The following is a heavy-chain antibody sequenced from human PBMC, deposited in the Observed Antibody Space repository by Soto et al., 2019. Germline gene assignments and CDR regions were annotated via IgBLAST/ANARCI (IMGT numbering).Heavy chain of an antibody. CDR1: GYSFTSYW. J-gene: IGHJ6*02. CDR2: IYPGDSDT. D-gene: IGHD2-2*01. Sequence: PGESLKISCKGPGYSFTSYWIGWVRQMPGKGLEWMGIIYPGDSDTRYSPSFQGQVTISADKSISTAYLQWSSLKASDTAMYYCARTSYCSSTSCYGSYYYYGMDVWGQGTTVTVSS. V-gene: IGHV5-51*01. CDR3: ARTSYCSSTSCYGSYYYYGMDV.